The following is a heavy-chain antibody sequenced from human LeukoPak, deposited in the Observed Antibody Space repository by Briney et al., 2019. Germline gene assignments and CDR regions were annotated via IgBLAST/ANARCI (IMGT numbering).Heavy chain of an antibody. CDR2: ISYDGSNK. CDR1: GFTFSSYG. D-gene: IGHD6-19*01. J-gene: IGHJ4*02. Sequence: GGSLRLSCAASGFTFSSYGMHWVRQAPGKGLEWVAVISYDGSNKYYADSVKGRFTISRDNSKNTLYLQMNSLRAEDTAVYYCAKEWPRARIAVTGALDYWGQGTLVTVSS. CDR3: AKEWPRARIAVTGALDY. V-gene: IGHV3-30*18.